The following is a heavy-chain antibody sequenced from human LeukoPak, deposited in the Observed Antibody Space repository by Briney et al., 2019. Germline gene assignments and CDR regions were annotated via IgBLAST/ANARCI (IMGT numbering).Heavy chain of an antibody. V-gene: IGHV1-8*01. Sequence: ASVKVSCKASGYTFTSYDINWVRQATGQGLEWMGWMNPNSGNTGYAQKFQGRVTMTRDTSISTAYMELSRLRSDDTAVYYCARGDYRPIRLLNYWGQGTLVTVSS. CDR2: MNPNSGNT. J-gene: IGHJ4*02. D-gene: IGHD4-11*01. CDR1: GYTFTSYD. CDR3: ARGDYRPIRLLNY.